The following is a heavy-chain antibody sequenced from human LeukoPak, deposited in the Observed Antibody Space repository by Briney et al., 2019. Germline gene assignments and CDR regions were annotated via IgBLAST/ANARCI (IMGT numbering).Heavy chain of an antibody. CDR1: GFTLSSYG. V-gene: IGHV3-33*01. D-gene: IGHD3-3*01. CDR3: AREIGAHDFWSGYCDY. Sequence: GRSLRLSCAASGFTLSSYGMHWVRRAPGKGVEWVAVIWYDGSNKSYAHCVKGRFTISRDNSKHTLYLQMNSLRAEDTAVYYCAREIGAHDFWSGYCDYWGQGTLVTVSS. CDR2: IWYDGSNK. J-gene: IGHJ4*02.